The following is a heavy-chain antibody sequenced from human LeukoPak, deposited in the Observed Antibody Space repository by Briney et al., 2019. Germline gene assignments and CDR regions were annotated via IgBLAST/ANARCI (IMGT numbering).Heavy chain of an antibody. CDR2: IYYSGST. CDR1: GGSISSNY. Sequence: PSETLSLTCTVSGGSISSNYWSWIRQPPGKGLEWIGYIYYSGSTNYNPSLKSRVTITVDTSKNQFSLKLSSVTAADTAVYYCARVRSTSSVDYWGQGTLVSVSS. J-gene: IGHJ4*02. CDR3: ARVRSTSSVDY. D-gene: IGHD2-2*01. V-gene: IGHV4-59*01.